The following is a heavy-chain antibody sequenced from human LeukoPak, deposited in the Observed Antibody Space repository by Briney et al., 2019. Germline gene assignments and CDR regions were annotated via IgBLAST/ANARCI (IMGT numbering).Heavy chain of an antibody. Sequence: SETLSLTCTVSGGSISTYYWSWIRQPPGKGLEWIGYIYYSGSTNYNPSLKSRVTISVDTSKNQFSLKLTSVTAADTAVYYCARGNGGSYSQFDYWGQGTLVTVSS. D-gene: IGHD1-26*01. CDR1: GGSISTYY. CDR3: ARGNGGSYSQFDY. V-gene: IGHV4-59*01. CDR2: IYYSGST. J-gene: IGHJ4*02.